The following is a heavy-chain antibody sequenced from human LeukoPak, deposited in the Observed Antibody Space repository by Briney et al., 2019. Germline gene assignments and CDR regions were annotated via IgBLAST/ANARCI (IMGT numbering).Heavy chain of an antibody. J-gene: IGHJ2*01. CDR2: VFYSGST. CDR1: VRSISGYD. D-gene: IGHD3-10*01. CDR3: ARYFGSPGSRTGYFDL. Sequence: PSATLSLTCTVSVRSISGYDGSLIRQPPWKGLEWMGYVFYSGSTNYNNSLKSRVTISVDTSKNQFSLKLSSVTAADTAVYFCARYFGSPGSRTGYFDLWGRGTLVTVSS. V-gene: IGHV4-59*01.